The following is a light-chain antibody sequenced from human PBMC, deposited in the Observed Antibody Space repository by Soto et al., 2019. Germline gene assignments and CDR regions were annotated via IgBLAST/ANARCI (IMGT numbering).Light chain of an antibody. CDR2: DVS. V-gene: IGLV2-14*01. Sequence: QSVLTQPASVSGSPGQSYTISCTVTSSDVGGYNYVSWYQQHPGKAPKLMIYDVSNRPSGVSNRFSGSKSGNTASLTISGLQAEDEADYYCSSYEVFGTGTKSPS. CDR3: SSYEV. CDR1: SSDVGGYNY. J-gene: IGLJ1*01.